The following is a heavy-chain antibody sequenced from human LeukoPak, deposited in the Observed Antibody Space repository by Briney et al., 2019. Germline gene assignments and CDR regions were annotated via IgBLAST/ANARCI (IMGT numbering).Heavy chain of an antibody. CDR3: ARGGRGSAAVVAPRSFDI. J-gene: IGHJ3*02. CDR2: ISSSSSYI. CDR1: GFTFSSYS. Sequence: GGSLRLSCAASGFTFSSYSMDWVRQAPGKGLEWVSSISSSSSYIYYADSVKGRFIISRDISKNTLYLQMNSLRAEDSALYYCARGGRGSAAVVAPRSFDIWGQGTMVTVSS. D-gene: IGHD3-22*01. V-gene: IGHV3-21*04.